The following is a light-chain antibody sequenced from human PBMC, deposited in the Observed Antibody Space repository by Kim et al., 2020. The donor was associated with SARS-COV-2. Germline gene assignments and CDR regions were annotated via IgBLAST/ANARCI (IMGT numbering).Light chain of an antibody. J-gene: IGLJ3*02. Sequence: QSVLTQPPSTSGTPGQRVTISCSGSISNIGNNVVSWYQHLPGTAPKLLIYSNNQRPSGVPDRFSGSKSGTSASLAISGLQSEDDTDYYCASWDDSLRGVFGGGTQLTVL. CDR1: ISNIGNNV. CDR2: SNN. V-gene: IGLV1-44*01. CDR3: ASWDDSLRGV.